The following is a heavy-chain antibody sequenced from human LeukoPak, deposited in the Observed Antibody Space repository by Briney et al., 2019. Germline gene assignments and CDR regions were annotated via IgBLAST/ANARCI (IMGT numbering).Heavy chain of an antibody. CDR1: GFTFSSYG. CDR2: IWYDGSNK. V-gene: IGHV3-33*01. J-gene: IGHJ4*02. D-gene: IGHD3-22*01. CDR3: ARYYDSSGSFDY. Sequence: PGGSLRLSCAASGFTFSSYGMHWVRQAPGKGLEWVAVIWYDGSNKYYADSVKGRFTISRDNSKNTLYLQMNSLRAEDTAVYYCARYYDSSGSFDYWGQGTLGTVSS.